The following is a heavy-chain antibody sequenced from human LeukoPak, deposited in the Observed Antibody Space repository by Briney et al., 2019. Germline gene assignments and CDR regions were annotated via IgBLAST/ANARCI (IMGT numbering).Heavy chain of an antibody. Sequence: PGTSLRLSCAASGSTFRSYGMHWVRQAPGKGLEWVALIWSDGTNQYYADSVKGRFTISRDNSKNTLYLQINSLRAEDTAVYYCARDVSGSDGYFDYWGQGTLVTVSS. D-gene: IGHD1-26*01. J-gene: IGHJ4*02. CDR1: GSTFRSYG. V-gene: IGHV3-33*01. CDR2: IWSDGTNQ. CDR3: ARDVSGSDGYFDY.